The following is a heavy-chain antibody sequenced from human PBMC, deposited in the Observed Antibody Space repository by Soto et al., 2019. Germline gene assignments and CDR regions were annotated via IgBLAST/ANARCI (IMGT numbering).Heavy chain of an antibody. D-gene: IGHD2-15*01. V-gene: IGHV1-69*06. CDR2: IIPIFGTA. Sequence: SVKVSYKASGGTFNSYGISRVRQAPGQGLEWMGGIIPIFGTANYAQKFQGRVTITADKSTGTASMELSSLRSDDTAVYYCARSRPVAATGEYYYYGMDVWGQGTTVTVSS. J-gene: IGHJ6*02. CDR3: ARSRPVAATGEYYYYGMDV. CDR1: GGTFNSYG.